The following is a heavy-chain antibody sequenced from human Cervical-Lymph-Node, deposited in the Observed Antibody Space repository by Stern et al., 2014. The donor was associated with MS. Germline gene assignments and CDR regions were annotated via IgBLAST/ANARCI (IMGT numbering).Heavy chain of an antibody. V-gene: IGHV3-64D*06. Sequence: EVQLVESGGGLVQPGGSLRLSCSASGFTLSRYVMHWVRQAPGKGLEYVSCISGNGAIPYYADSVKGRFTISRDNSKNTVYLQMSGLGPEDTAVYYCVKDAHQQVVLDYYRYGMDVWGQGTTVIVSS. CDR2: ISGNGAIP. D-gene: IGHD6-13*01. J-gene: IGHJ6*02. CDR3: VKDAHQQVVLDYYRYGMDV. CDR1: GFTLSRYV.